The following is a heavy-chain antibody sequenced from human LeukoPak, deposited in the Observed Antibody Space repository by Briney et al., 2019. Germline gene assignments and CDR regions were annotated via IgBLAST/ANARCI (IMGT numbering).Heavy chain of an antibody. J-gene: IGHJ6*02. CDR3: ARSLPRMVAGRSYGMDV. CDR2: MNPNSGNT. CDR1: GYTFTSYD. V-gene: IGHV1-8*01. Sequence: GASVKVSCKASGYTFTSYDINWVRQATGQGLEWMGWMNPNSGNTGYAQKFQGRVIMTRNTSISTAYMELSSLRSEDTAVYYCARSLPRMVAGRSYGMDVWGQGTTVTVS. D-gene: IGHD6-19*01.